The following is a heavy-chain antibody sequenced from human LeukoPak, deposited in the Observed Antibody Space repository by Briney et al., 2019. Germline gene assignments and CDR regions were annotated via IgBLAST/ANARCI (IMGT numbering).Heavy chain of an antibody. CDR2: ISAYNGNT. D-gene: IGHD3-22*01. Sequence: GASVKASCKASGYTFTSYGISWVRQAPGQGLEWMGWISAYNGNTNYAQKLQGRVTMTTDTSTSTAYMELRSLRSDDTAVYYCARDLSPITMIVVLVSAFDIWGQGTMVTVSS. J-gene: IGHJ3*02. CDR3: ARDLSPITMIVVLVSAFDI. CDR1: GYTFTSYG. V-gene: IGHV1-18*01.